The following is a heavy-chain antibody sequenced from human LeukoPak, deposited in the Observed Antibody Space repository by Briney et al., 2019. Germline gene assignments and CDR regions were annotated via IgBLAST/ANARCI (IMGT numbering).Heavy chain of an antibody. D-gene: IGHD3-3*01. J-gene: IGHJ4*02. CDR1: GFSVYDYR. Sequence: GGNLSLSAAASGFSVYDYRMGWVRQAPGKGWVWGVTIRIDRSDTYYRDCVKGRFTISRDNAKNSLYLQMNSLRAEVTAVYYGARDGATFFSSGNSWGLDYWGQGTLVTVSS. V-gene: IGHV3-7*03. CDR2: IRIDRSDT. CDR3: ARDGATFFSSGNSWGLDY.